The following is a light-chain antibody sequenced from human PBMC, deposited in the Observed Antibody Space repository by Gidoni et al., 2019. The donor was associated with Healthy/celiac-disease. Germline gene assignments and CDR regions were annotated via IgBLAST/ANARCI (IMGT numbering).Light chain of an antibody. CDR2: QDS. CDR1: KLGDKY. CDR3: QAWDSSTVV. J-gene: IGLJ2*01. V-gene: IGLV3-1*01. Sequence: SYDLTQPPSVSVSPGQTASITCSGDKLGDKYACWYQQKPGQSPVLVIYQDSKRPSGIPERFSGCNSGNTATLTISGTQAMDEADYYCQAWDSSTVVFGGGTKLTVL.